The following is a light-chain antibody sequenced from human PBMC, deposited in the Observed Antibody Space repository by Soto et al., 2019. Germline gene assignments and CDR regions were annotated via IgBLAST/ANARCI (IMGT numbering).Light chain of an antibody. CDR3: QEGTYWPA. CDR1: QSFRGL. CDR2: DAY. J-gene: IGKJ4*01. V-gene: IGKV3-11*01. Sequence: VLTQSPVTLSLSPGERATLSCRASQSFRGLLAWYQQKPGQAPRLLIYDAYNRATGIPPRFSGSGSGTDFTLTISSLEPEDFAVYYCQEGTYWPAFGGGTKVEIK.